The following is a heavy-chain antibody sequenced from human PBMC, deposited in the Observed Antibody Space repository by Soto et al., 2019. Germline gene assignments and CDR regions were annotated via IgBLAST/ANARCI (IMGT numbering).Heavy chain of an antibody. CDR2: ISAYNGNT. Sequence: GASVKVSCKASGYTFTSYGISWVRQAPGQVLEWMGWISAYNGNTNYAQKLQGRVTMTTDTSTSTAYMELRSLRSDDTAVYYCARDLRKYCSGGSCYSALDYWGQGTLVTVSS. CDR3: ARDLRKYCSGGSCYSALDY. V-gene: IGHV1-18*01. J-gene: IGHJ4*02. CDR1: GYTFTSYG. D-gene: IGHD2-15*01.